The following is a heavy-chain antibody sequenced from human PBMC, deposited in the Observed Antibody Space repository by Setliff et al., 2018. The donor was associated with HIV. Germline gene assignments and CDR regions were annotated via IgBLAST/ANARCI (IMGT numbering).Heavy chain of an antibody. J-gene: IGHJ4*02. CDR2: IYFSESP. V-gene: IGHV4-39*01. Sequence: SETLSLTCTVFGGSISERGFYWGWIRQPPGKGPEWIGSIYFSESPYYNPSLSSRVTISLDTSKNEFSLRLTSVTAADTAVYYCARHAGSRGYYPRPFDYWGQGTLVTVSS. CDR3: ARHAGSRGYYPRPFDY. D-gene: IGHD3-22*01. CDR1: GGSISERGFY.